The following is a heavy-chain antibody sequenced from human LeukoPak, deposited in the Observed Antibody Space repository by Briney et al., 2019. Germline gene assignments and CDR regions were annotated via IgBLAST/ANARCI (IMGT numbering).Heavy chain of an antibody. CDR3: ARGVREYDILTGYYSDWFEP. CDR1: GGSFSGYY. D-gene: IGHD3-9*01. Sequence: PSETLSLTCAVYGGSFSGYYWSWIRQPPGKGLEWIGEINHSGSTNYNPSLKSRVTISVDTSKNQFSLKLSSVTAADTAVYYCARGVREYDILTGYYSDWFEPWGQGTLVTVSS. V-gene: IGHV4-34*01. J-gene: IGHJ5*02. CDR2: INHSGST.